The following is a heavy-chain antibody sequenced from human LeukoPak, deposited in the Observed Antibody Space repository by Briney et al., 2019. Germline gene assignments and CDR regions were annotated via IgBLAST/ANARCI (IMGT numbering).Heavy chain of an antibody. V-gene: IGHV4-34*01. D-gene: IGHD3-9*01. J-gene: IGHJ4*02. CDR1: GGSFSGYY. CDR3: ARKDILTGCFDY. CDR2: INHSGST. Sequence: SETLSLTCAVYGGSFSGYYWSWIRQPPGKGLEWIGEINHSGSTNYNPSLKSRVTISVDTSKNQFSLKLSSVTAADTAVYYCARKDILTGCFDYWGQGTLVTVSS.